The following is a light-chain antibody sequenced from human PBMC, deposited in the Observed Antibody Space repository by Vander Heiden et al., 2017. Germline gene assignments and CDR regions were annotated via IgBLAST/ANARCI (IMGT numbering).Light chain of an antibody. CDR3: YSTDSSGNYRV. J-gene: IGLJ3*02. CDR1: ALPKKF. V-gene: IGLV3-10*01. Sequence: YELTHPPSVSVSPGQTGRITCSGDALPKKFAYWYQQKSGQAPVAVIYEDNKRPSGIPEGFSGSSSGTMTTLTISGAQVEDEAGYYCYSTDSSGNYRVFGGGTKLTVL. CDR2: EDN.